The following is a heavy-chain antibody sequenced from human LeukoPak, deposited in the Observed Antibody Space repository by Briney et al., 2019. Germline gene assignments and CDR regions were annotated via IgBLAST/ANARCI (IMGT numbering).Heavy chain of an antibody. J-gene: IGHJ6*03. Sequence: AGGSLRLSCAASGFTFSSYAMHWVRQAPGKGLEWVAVISYDGSNKYYADSVKGRFTISRDNSKNTLYLQMNSLRAEDTAVYYCARDFLAYYYYMDVWGKGTAVTVSS. V-gene: IGHV3-30*04. CDR3: ARDFLAYYYYMDV. CDR2: ISYDGSNK. CDR1: GFTFSSYA.